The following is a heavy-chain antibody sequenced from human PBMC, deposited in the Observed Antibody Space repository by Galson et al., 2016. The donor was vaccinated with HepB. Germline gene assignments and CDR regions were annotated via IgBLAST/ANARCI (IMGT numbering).Heavy chain of an antibody. Sequence: SLRLSCAASAFAFSDYYMSWIRQAPGKGLEWVSYIGISGTNIYYADSVKGRLTISRDNAKNSLYLQMNSLRAEDTAVYYCARERGRYCGADCYPYFDFWGQGTLVTVSS. CDR1: AFAFSDYY. J-gene: IGHJ4*02. CDR2: IGISGTNI. V-gene: IGHV3-11*01. CDR3: ARERGRYCGADCYPYFDF. D-gene: IGHD2-21*01.